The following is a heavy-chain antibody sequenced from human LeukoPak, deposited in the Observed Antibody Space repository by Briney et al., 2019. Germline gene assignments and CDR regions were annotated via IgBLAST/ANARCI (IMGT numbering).Heavy chain of an antibody. Sequence: ASVKVSCKASGYTFSNYGISWVRQAPGQGLEWLGWISAYHDNTDYAQNFQGRVTMTTDTSTSTAYMELRSLRSGDTAVYYCARDQYYDISAFDIWGQGTMVTVSS. CDR2: ISAYHDNT. D-gene: IGHD3-9*01. J-gene: IGHJ3*02. CDR3: ARDQYYDISAFDI. V-gene: IGHV1-18*01. CDR1: GYTFSNYG.